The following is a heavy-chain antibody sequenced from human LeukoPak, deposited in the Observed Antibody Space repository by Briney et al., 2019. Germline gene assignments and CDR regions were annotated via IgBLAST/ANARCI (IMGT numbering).Heavy chain of an antibody. CDR1: GGTFSSYA. Sequence: SVKVSCKASGGTFSSYAISWVRQAPGQGLEWMGGIIPIFGTANYAQKFQGRVTITTDESTSTAYMELNSLKAEDTAVYYCSKKGQNDDYGKPDWGQGTLVTVSS. D-gene: IGHD4-17*01. CDR3: SKKGQNDDYGKPD. V-gene: IGHV1-69*05. CDR2: IIPIFGTA. J-gene: IGHJ4*02.